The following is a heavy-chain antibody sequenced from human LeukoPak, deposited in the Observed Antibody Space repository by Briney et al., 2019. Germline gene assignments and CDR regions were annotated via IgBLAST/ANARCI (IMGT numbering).Heavy chain of an antibody. CDR2: INHSGST. CDR1: GGSFSGYY. CDR3: ARLIAVAGAVDY. J-gene: IGHJ4*02. D-gene: IGHD6-19*01. V-gene: IGHV4-34*01. Sequence: PSETLSLTCAVYGGSFSGYYWSWIRQPPGKGLEWIGEINHSGSTNYNPSLKSRVTISVDTSKNQFSLKPSSVTAADTAVYYCARLIAVAGAVDYWGQGTLVTVSS.